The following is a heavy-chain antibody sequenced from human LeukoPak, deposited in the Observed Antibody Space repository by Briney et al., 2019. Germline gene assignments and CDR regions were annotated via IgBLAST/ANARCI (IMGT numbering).Heavy chain of an antibody. Sequence: LETLSLTCTVSGGSISSYYWSWIRQPPGKGLEWIGYIYYSGSTSYNPSLKSRVTISVDTSKNQFSLKLSSVTAADTAVYCCARDLGGVGGFDYWGQGTLVTVSS. D-gene: IGHD3-10*01. CDR2: IYYSGST. V-gene: IGHV4-59*01. CDR1: GGSISSYY. CDR3: ARDLGGVGGFDY. J-gene: IGHJ4*02.